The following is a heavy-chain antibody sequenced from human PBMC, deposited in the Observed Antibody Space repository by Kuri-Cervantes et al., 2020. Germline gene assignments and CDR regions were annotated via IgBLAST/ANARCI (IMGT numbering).Heavy chain of an antibody. CDR3: ARGYGSGSSQPLDY. CDR2: ISYDGKDK. CDR1: GFTFTTYG. D-gene: IGHD3-10*01. Sequence: GGSLRLSCEASGFTFTTYGIHWVRQAPGKGLEWAAVISYDGKDKNYGDSVKGRFTISRDNSKNTVFLQMNSLRLEDTAVYYCARGYGSGSSQPLDYWGQGTLVTVSS. V-gene: IGHV3-30*03. J-gene: IGHJ4*02.